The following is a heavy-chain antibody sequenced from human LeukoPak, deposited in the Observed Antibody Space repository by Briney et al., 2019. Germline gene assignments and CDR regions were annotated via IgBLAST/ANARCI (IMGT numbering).Heavy chain of an antibody. CDR1: GYTFTSYD. J-gene: IGHJ4*02. CDR2: MDPNSGNT. D-gene: IGHD3-22*01. Sequence: ASVKVSCKASGYTFTSYDINWVRQATGQGLEWMGWMDPNSGNTGYAQKFQGRVTMTRNTSISTAYMELSSLRSEDTAVYYCARVYYDSSGYYGFDYWGQGTLVTVSS. V-gene: IGHV1-8*01. CDR3: ARVYYDSSGYYGFDY.